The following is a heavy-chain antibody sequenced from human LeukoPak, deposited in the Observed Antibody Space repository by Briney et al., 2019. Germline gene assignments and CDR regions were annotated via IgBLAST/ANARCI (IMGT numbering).Heavy chain of an antibody. D-gene: IGHD4-23*01. V-gene: IGHV3-48*04. CDR2: ISSSSSTI. CDR1: GFTFSSYS. CDR3: ARVEVTYGDY. Sequence: PGGSLRLSCAAPGFTFSSYSMNWVRQAPGKGLEWVSYISSSSSTIYYADSVKGRFTISRDNAKNSLYLQMNSLRAEDMAVYYCARVEVTYGDYWGQGTLVTVSS. J-gene: IGHJ4*02.